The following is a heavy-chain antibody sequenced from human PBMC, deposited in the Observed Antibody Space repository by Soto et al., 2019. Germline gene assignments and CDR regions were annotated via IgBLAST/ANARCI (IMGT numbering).Heavy chain of an antibody. D-gene: IGHD5-12*01. CDR3: LRGNSGYGNFDY. CDR2: IKGDGSET. J-gene: IGHJ4*02. CDR1: GFTFSSYW. V-gene: IGHV3-74*01. Sequence: GSLRLSCAASGFTFSSYWMHWVRQAPGKGLVWVSRIKGDGSETNYADSVKGRFTISRDNAKNTLYLQLNSLRAEDTAVYYCLRGNSGYGNFDYWGQGTRVTVSS.